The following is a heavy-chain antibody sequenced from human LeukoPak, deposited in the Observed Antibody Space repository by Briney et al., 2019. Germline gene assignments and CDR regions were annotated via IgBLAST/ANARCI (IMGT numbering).Heavy chain of an antibody. CDR3: ARGRDRSKAGDL. CDR1: GGSCDDYY. V-gene: IGHV4-34*01. J-gene: IGHJ5*02. CDR2: IHPHGIF. D-gene: IGHD5-24*01. Sequence: SETLSLTCAVHGGSCDDYYCSWIRQPPGKGLEWIGEIHPHGIFYYNSSLASRVTISIDTSKSQFSLRLTSVTAADTALYYCARGRDRSKAGDLWGQGSLVIVSS.